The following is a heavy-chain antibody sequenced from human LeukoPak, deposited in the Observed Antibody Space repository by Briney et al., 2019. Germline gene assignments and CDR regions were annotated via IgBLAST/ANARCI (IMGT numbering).Heavy chain of an antibody. CDR3: ARGDSSGIYYYGMDV. V-gene: IGHV1-24*01. CDR2: FSPDHGET. D-gene: IGHD3-22*01. J-gene: IGHJ6*02. Sequence: ASVKVSCKVSGSRLTEFSMHWVRQSPGKGLEWMGGFSPDHGETLYAQRFQGRVTMTRNTSISTAYMELSSLRSEDTAVYYCARGDSSGIYYYGMDVWGQGTTVTVSS. CDR1: GSRLTEFS.